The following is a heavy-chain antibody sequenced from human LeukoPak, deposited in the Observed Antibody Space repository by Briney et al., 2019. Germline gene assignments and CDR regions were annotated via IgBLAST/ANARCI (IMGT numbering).Heavy chain of an antibody. Sequence: QPGGSLRLSCAASGFTFSSYAMSWVRQAPGKGLEWVSAISGSGGSTYYADSVKGRFTISRDNSKNTLYLQMNSLRAEDTAVYYCTRDAIVDMATSVSELWGPGTMVTVSS. V-gene: IGHV3-23*01. D-gene: IGHD5-24*01. CDR2: ISGSGGST. CDR3: TRDAIVDMATSVSEL. J-gene: IGHJ3*01. CDR1: GFTFSSYA.